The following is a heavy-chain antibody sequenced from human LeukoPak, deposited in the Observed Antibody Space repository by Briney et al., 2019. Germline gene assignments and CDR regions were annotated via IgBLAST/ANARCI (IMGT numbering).Heavy chain of an antibody. Sequence: KPSETLSLTCTVSGGSISSYHWSWIRQPPGRGLEWIGYIYYSGSTNYNPSLKSRVTISVDTSKNQFSLKLSSVTAADTAVYYCARRGHYDFWSGNKYYFDYWGQGTLVTVSS. J-gene: IGHJ4*02. CDR3: ARRGHYDFWSGNKYYFDY. V-gene: IGHV4-59*08. CDR2: IYYSGST. CDR1: GGSISSYH. D-gene: IGHD3-3*01.